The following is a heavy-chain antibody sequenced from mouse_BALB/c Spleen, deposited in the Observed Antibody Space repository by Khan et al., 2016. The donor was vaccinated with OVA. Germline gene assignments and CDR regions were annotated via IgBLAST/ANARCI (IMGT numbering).Heavy chain of an antibody. CDR3: ARYYGNYFDY. J-gene: IGHJ2*01. D-gene: IGHD2-1*01. CDR2: IYPGTGNT. CDR1: GYIFTSYW. V-gene: IGHV1-76*01. Sequence: QIQLVQSGAELVRPGASVKLSCKTSGYIFTSYWIHWVKQRSGQGLEWIARIYPGTGNTYYNEKFKGKAIVTADKSSSTVYMQLSSLKSEDSAVYFCARYYGNYFDYWGQGTTLTVSS.